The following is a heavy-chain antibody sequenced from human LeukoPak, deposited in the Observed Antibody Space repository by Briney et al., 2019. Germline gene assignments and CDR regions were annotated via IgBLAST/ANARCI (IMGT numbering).Heavy chain of an antibody. CDR3: ARLYRYYDYVWGSADAFDI. CDR1: GGSISSYY. CDR2: ICTSGST. D-gene: IGHD3-16*01. J-gene: IGHJ3*02. V-gene: IGHV4-4*07. Sequence: SQTLSLTCTVSGGSISSYYWSWIRQPAGKGLEWIGRICTSGSTNYNPSLKSRVTMSVDTSKNQFSLKLSSVTAADTAVYYCARLYRYYDYVWGSADAFDIWGQGTMVTVSS.